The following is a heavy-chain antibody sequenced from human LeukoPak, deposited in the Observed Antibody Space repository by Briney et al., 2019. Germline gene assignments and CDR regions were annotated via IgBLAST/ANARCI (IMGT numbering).Heavy chain of an antibody. CDR3: ARRYCSSTSCPGHAFDI. V-gene: IGHV3-48*04. CDR1: GFTFSSYS. D-gene: IGHD2-2*01. CDR2: ISSSGSTI. J-gene: IGHJ3*02. Sequence: PGGSLRLSCAASGFTFSSYSMNWVRQAPGKGLEWVSYISSSGSTIYYADSVKGRFTISRDNAKNSLYLQMNSLRAEDTAVYYCARRYCSSTSCPGHAFDIWGQGTMVTVSS.